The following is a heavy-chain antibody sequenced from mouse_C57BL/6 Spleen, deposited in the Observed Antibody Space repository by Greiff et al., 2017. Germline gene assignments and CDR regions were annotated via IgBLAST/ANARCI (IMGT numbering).Heavy chain of an antibody. V-gene: IGHV1-15*01. CDR2: IDPETGGT. CDR3: TSGGIYDYDWFAY. CDR1: GYTFTDYE. D-gene: IGHD2-4*01. J-gene: IGHJ3*01. Sequence: VKLQESGAELVRPGASVTLSCKASGYTFTDYEMHWVKQTPVHGLEWIGAIDPETGGTAYNQKFKGKAILTADKSSSTAYMELRSLTSEDSAVYYCTSGGIYDYDWFAYWGQGTLVTVSA.